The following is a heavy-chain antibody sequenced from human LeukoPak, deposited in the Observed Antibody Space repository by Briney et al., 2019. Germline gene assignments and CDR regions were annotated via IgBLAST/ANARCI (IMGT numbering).Heavy chain of an antibody. CDR3: AGYGDYDWYFDL. J-gene: IGHJ2*01. V-gene: IGHV4-34*01. CDR2: INHSGST. CDR1: GGSFSGYY. Sequence: SETLSLTCAVYGGSFSGYYWSWIRQPPGKGLEWIGEINHSGSTNYNPSLKSRVTISVDTSKNQFSLKLSSVTAADTAVYYCAGYGDYDWYFDLWGRGTLVTVSS. D-gene: IGHD4-17*01.